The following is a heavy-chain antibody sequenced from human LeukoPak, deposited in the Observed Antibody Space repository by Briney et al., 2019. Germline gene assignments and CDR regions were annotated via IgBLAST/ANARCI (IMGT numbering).Heavy chain of an antibody. J-gene: IGHJ4*02. CDR3: ARRPYYYDSLDY. V-gene: IGHV3-23*01. Sequence: GGSLRLSCVASGFTYDTYGMHWVRQSPGKGLEWVAGISGLGGSTSYADSVKGRFTISRDTAKNSLDLQMNSLRAEDTAVYYCARRPYYYDSLDYWGPGTLVTVSS. CDR2: ISGLGGST. CDR1: GFTYDTYG. D-gene: IGHD3-22*01.